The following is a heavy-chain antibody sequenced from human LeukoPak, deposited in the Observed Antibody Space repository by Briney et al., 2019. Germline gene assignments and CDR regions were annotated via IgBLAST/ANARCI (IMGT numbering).Heavy chain of an antibody. D-gene: IGHD3-10*01. CDR1: CYTFTSNA. J-gene: IGHJ6*02. CDR2: INVGNVNT. Sequence: ASVKLCCNASCYTFTSNANHSSRESPGQMIELMGCINVGNVNTKYSQKLRCRVTIHRETSARKAYMELRSLRSEDTAGYYCAREILVRGVIGYYGMGVWGQGTTGSVS. V-gene: IGHV1-3*01. CDR3: AREILVRGVIGYYGMGV.